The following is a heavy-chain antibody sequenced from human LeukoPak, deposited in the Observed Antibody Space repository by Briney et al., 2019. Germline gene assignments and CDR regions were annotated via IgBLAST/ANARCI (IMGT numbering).Heavy chain of an antibody. Sequence: GASVKVSCKASGYTFTSYYMHWVRQAPGQGLEWMGIINPSGGSTSYAQKFQGRVTMTRDMSTSTVYMELSSLRSEDTAVYYCAREPTVTTKTQRQYGMDVWGQGTTVTVSS. CDR2: INPSGGST. J-gene: IGHJ6*02. D-gene: IGHD4-17*01. CDR1: GYTFTSYY. CDR3: AREPTVTTKTQRQYGMDV. V-gene: IGHV1-46*01.